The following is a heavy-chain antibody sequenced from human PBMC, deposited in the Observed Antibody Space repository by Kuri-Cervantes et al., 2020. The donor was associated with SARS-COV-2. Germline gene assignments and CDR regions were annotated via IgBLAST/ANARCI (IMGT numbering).Heavy chain of an antibody. J-gene: IGHJ4*02. CDR2: INPDGSYT. CDR1: GFTFSGHW. Sequence: GESLKISCEASGFTFSGHWIHWVRQAPGKGLVWVSRINPDGSYTNNADSVKGRFTLSRDNAKNMLFLQMNSLRAEDTAVYYCVRDGDHWNFDYWGQGTLVTVSS. CDR3: VRDGDHWNFDY. D-gene: IGHD1-1*01. V-gene: IGHV3-74*01.